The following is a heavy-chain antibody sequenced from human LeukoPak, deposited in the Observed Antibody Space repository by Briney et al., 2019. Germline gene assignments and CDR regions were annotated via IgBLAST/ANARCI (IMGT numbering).Heavy chain of an antibody. J-gene: IGHJ4*02. Sequence: GSLRPSFSGSGITFNRYAIGWVRQAPGEGLGLGSANSGSGGSTYYADSVKGRFTISRDNSKNTLYLQMNSLRAEDTAVYYCAKDVGIVVVPAATPFDYWGQGTLVTVSS. CDR2: NSGSGGST. CDR3: AKDVGIVVVPAATPFDY. V-gene: IGHV3-23*01. D-gene: IGHD2-2*01. CDR1: GITFNRYA.